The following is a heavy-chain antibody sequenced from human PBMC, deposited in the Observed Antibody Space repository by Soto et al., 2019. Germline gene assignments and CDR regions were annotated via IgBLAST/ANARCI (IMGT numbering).Heavy chain of an antibody. V-gene: IGHV3-49*04. CDR3: TRVVEGYYYGSGSLKIIFDY. Sequence: GGSLRLSCTASGFTFGDYAMSWVRQAPGKGLEWVGFIRSKAYGGTTEYAASAKGRFTISRDDSKSIAYLQMNSLKTEDTAVYYCTRVVEGYYYGSGSLKIIFDYWGQGTLVTVSS. CDR1: GFTFGDYA. J-gene: IGHJ4*02. CDR2: IRSKAYGGTT. D-gene: IGHD3-10*01.